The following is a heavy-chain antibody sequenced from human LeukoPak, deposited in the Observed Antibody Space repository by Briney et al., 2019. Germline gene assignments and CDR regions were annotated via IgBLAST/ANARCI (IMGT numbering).Heavy chain of an antibody. CDR2: ISGSGGST. Sequence: SGGSLRLSCAASGFTFSCYAMSWVRQAPGKGLEWVSAISGSGGSTYYADSVKGRFSISRDNSKNTLYLQMNSLRAEDTAVYYCAKPSGQRDYYDSSDYYPYWGQGTLVTVSS. J-gene: IGHJ4*02. V-gene: IGHV3-23*01. CDR1: GFTFSCYA. D-gene: IGHD3-22*01. CDR3: AKPSGQRDYYDSSDYYPY.